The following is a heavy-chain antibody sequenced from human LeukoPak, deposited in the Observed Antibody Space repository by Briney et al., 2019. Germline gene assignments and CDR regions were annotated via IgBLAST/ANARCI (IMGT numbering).Heavy chain of an antibody. CDR3: ARDVTLRSRSSLIYFDY. CDR1: GYSFIDYY. D-gene: IGHD6-6*01. J-gene: IGHJ4*02. CDR2: INANDGST. Sequence: ASVRVSCKTSGYSFIDYYIHWVRQAPRQGLEWMGWINANDGSTNYAQNFQDRVTMTRDTSINTADLEVSRLKSGDTAVYYCARDVTLRSRSSLIYFDYWGQGSLVTVSS. V-gene: IGHV1-2*02.